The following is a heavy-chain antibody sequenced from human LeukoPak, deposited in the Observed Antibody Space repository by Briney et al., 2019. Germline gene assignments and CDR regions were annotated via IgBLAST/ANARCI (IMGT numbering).Heavy chain of an antibody. CDR3: ARVGTSSSWYPQDWFDP. Sequence: SGTLSLTCAVSGGSISSSNWWWSWVRQPPGKGLEWIGEIYHSGSTNYNPSLKSRVTISVDKSKNQFSLKLSSVTAADTAVYYCARVGTSSSWYPQDWFDPWGQGTLVTVSS. CDR2: IYHSGST. V-gene: IGHV4-4*02. CDR1: GGSISSSNW. D-gene: IGHD6-13*01. J-gene: IGHJ5*02.